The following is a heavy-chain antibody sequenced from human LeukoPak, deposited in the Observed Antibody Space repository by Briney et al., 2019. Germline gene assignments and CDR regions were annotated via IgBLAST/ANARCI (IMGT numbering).Heavy chain of an antibody. CDR1: GFTFSSDW. CDR2: IKQDGSEK. J-gene: IGHJ4*02. CDR3: ARGQTTVTN. Sequence: GGSPRLSCAASGFTFSSDWMSWVRQAPGKGLEWVANIKQDGSEKYYVDSVKGRFTISRDNAKNSLYLQMNSLRAEDTAVYFCARGQTTVTNWGQGTLVTVSP. D-gene: IGHD4-17*01. V-gene: IGHV3-7*03.